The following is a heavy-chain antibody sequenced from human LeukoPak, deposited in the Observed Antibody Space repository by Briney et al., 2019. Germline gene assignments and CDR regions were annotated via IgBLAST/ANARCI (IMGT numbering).Heavy chain of an antibody. V-gene: IGHV4-38-2*02. CDR1: GYSISRGYY. Sequence: SETLSLTCTVSGYSISRGYYWGWIRQPPGEGLEWIGSIYHSGSTYYNPSLKSRVTISLDKSKKQFSLKLSSVTAADAAVYYCARDTAMYRAFDIWGQGTMVTVSS. J-gene: IGHJ3*02. CDR3: ARDTAMYRAFDI. CDR2: IYHSGST. D-gene: IGHD2-8*01.